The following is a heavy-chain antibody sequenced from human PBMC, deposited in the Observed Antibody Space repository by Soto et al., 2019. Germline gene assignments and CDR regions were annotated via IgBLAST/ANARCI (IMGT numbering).Heavy chain of an antibody. CDR3: ARGGTMTDP. CDR2: ISAYNGNT. J-gene: IGHJ5*02. CDR1: GYTFTSYC. D-gene: IGHD3-22*01. Sequence: AASVNVSCNSSGYTFTSYCMSWVRQAPGQGLEWMGWISAYNGNTNYAQKLQGRVTMTTDTSTSTAYMELRSLRSDDTAVYYCARGGTMTDPWGQGTLVTVSS. V-gene: IGHV1-18*04.